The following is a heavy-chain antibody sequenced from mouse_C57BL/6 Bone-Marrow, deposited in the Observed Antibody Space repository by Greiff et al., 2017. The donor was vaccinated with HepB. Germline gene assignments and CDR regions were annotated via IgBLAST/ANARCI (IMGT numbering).Heavy chain of an antibody. CDR2: INPSSGYT. J-gene: IGHJ4*01. D-gene: IGHD1-1*01. Sequence: VQLQQSGAELARPGASVKMSCKASGYTFTSYTMHWVKQRPGQGLEWIGYINPSSGYTKYNQKFKDKATLTADKSSSTAYMQLSSLTSEDSAVYYWARRDITTVVATFDYAMDYWGQGTSVTVSS. CDR1: GYTFTSYT. CDR3: ARRDITTVVATFDYAMDY. V-gene: IGHV1-4*01.